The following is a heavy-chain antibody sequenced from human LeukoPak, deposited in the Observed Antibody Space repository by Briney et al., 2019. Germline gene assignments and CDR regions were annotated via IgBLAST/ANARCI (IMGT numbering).Heavy chain of an antibody. CDR3: ARAYYYGLGSLWFDP. J-gene: IGHJ5*02. Sequence: PSQTLSLTCIVSGGSISSHYWSWIRQPPGKGLEWIGYIYYSGSTNYNPSLKSRVTISVDTSKNQFSLKLSSVTAADTAVYYCARAYYYGLGSLWFDPWGQGTLVTVSS. V-gene: IGHV4-59*08. D-gene: IGHD3-10*01. CDR2: IYYSGST. CDR1: GGSISSHY.